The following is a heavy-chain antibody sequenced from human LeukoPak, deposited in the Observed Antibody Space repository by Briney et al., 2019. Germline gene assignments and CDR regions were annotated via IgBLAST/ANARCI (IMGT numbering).Heavy chain of an antibody. CDR2: IRYDGSNK. CDR3: AKEGPTNFGVVIRPGKNSLLYYYMDV. D-gene: IGHD3-3*01. CDR1: GFTFSSYG. Sequence: PGGSLRLSCAASGFTFSSYGMHWVRQAPGKGLEWVAFIRYDGSNKYYADSVKGRFTISRDNSKNTLYLQMNSLRAEDTAVYYCAKEGPTNFGVVIRPGKNSLLYYYMDVWGKGTTVTVSS. J-gene: IGHJ6*03. V-gene: IGHV3-30*02.